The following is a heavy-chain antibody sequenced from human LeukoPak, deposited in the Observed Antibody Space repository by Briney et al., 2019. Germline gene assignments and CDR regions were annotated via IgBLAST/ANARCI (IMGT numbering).Heavy chain of an antibody. CDR1: GYTFTSYG. V-gene: IGHV1-18*01. D-gene: IGHD3-3*01. CDR3: ARSGGGAYYDFWSGWEPQYYFDY. Sequence: GASVKVSCKASGYTFTSYGISWVRQAPGQGLEWMGWISAYNGNTNYAQKLQGRVTMTTDTSTSTAYMELRSLRSDDTAVYYCARSGGGAYYDFWSGWEPQYYFDYWGQGTLVTVSS. CDR2: ISAYNGNT. J-gene: IGHJ4*02.